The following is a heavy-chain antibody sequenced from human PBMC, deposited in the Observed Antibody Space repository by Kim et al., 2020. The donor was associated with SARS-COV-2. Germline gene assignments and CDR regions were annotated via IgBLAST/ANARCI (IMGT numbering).Heavy chain of an antibody. CDR2: ISSSSSII. Sequence: GGSLRLSCAASGFTFSSYSMNWVRQAPGKGLEWVSYISSSSSIIYYADSVKGRFTISRDNAKNSLYLQMNSLRDEDTAVYYCARENTDYDYIWGSYRAFDYWGQGTLVIVSS. J-gene: IGHJ4*02. CDR3: ARENTDYDYIWGSYRAFDY. CDR1: GFTFSSYS. V-gene: IGHV3-48*02. D-gene: IGHD3-16*02.